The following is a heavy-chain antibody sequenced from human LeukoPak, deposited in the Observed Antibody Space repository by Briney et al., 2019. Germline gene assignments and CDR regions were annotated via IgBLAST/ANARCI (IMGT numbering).Heavy chain of an antibody. CDR2: IYSGGST. Sequence: GGSLRLSCAASGFTVSSNYMSWVRQAPGKGLEWVSVIYSGGSTYYADSVKGRFTISRDNSKNTLYLQMNSLRAEDTAVYYCARIAYGSGWYGNYGMDVWGQGTTVTVSS. CDR1: GFTVSSNY. V-gene: IGHV3-66*01. D-gene: IGHD6-19*01. CDR3: ARIAYGSGWYGNYGMDV. J-gene: IGHJ6*02.